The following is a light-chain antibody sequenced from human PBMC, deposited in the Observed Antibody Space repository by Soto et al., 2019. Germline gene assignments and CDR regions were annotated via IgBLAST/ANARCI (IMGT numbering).Light chain of an antibody. CDR1: QSVTSK. CDR3: QQYGGSPIT. Sequence: EVVLTQSPGTLSFSPGDRATLSCGASQSVTSKLAWYQQKPGQAPRLLISGASNRATGIPDRFSGSGSGTDFTLTSSRLEPDDFALYFCQQYGGSPITFGLGTRLEI. CDR2: GAS. V-gene: IGKV3-20*01. J-gene: IGKJ5*01.